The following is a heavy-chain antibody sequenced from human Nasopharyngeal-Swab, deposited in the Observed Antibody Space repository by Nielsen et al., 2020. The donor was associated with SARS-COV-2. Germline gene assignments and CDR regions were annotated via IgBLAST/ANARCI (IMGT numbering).Heavy chain of an antibody. V-gene: IGHV4-30-4*01. J-gene: IGHJ6*02. D-gene: IGHD3-10*01. Sequence: SETLSLTCTVSGVSISSGDNYWSWIRQPPGKGLEWIGYIYYSGSTYYSPSLKSRFTISVDTSKNQFSLKLSSVTAADTAVYYCARAFPRGIIIRDYYYGMDVWGQGTTVTVSS. CDR1: GVSISSGDNY. CDR3: ARAFPRGIIIRDYYYGMDV. CDR2: IYYSGST.